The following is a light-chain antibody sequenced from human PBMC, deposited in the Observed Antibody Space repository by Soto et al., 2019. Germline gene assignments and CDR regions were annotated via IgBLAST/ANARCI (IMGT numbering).Light chain of an antibody. Sequence: DIVMTQSPDSLAVSLGERATINCKSSQSLLYKFNSKNYLSWYQQKPGQPPKLLIYWASTRESGVPDRFSGAGSGTDFTLTISSLQAEDVAVYYCQQYYTTPWTFGQGTKVEI. CDR2: WAS. J-gene: IGKJ1*01. V-gene: IGKV4-1*01. CDR1: QSLLYKFNSKNY. CDR3: QQYYTTPWT.